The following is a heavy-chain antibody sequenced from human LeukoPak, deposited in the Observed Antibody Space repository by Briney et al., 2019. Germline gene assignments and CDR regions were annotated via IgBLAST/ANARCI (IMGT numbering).Heavy chain of an antibody. Sequence: GASVKVSCKASGYAFTGYYMHWVRRAPGQGLEWMGWINPNSGGTNYAQKFQGRVTMTRDTSISTAYMGLSRLRSDDTAVYYCAKEGRSSWLSDYWGQGTLVTVSS. J-gene: IGHJ4*02. CDR3: AKEGRSSWLSDY. CDR2: INPNSGGT. V-gene: IGHV1-2*02. CDR1: GYAFTGYY. D-gene: IGHD6-13*01.